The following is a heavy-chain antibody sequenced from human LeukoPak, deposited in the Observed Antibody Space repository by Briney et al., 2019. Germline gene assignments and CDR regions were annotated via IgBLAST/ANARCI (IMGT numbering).Heavy chain of an antibody. Sequence: GGSLRLSCAASGFTFSDFWMGWVRQAPGKGLEWVANINQGGSESYYVDSVKGRFTISRDNAKKSLFLQMNSLRAEDTAVYYCTKGRSNHYWGQGALVTVST. D-gene: IGHD4-11*01. V-gene: IGHV3-7*01. CDR1: GFTFSDFW. CDR3: TKGRSNHY. CDR2: INQGGSES. J-gene: IGHJ4*02.